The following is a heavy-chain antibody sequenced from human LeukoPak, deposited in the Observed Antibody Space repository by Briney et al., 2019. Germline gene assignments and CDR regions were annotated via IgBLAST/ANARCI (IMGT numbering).Heavy chain of an antibody. CDR2: IKHDGSEK. CDR1: GFTFSRHW. V-gene: IGHV3-7*01. D-gene: IGHD4-17*01. J-gene: IGHJ3*02. Sequence: GGSLRLSCAASGFTFSRHWMTWVRQAPGKGLEWVANIKHDGSEKNYVDSVKGRFTISRDNAKNSLYLQMNSLRAEDTAVYYCARLWATVIDWGAFDIWGQGTMITVSS. CDR3: ARLWATVIDWGAFDI.